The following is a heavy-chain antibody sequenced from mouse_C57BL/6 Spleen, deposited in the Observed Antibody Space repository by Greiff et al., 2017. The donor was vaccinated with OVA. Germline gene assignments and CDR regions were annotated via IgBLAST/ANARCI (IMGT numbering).Heavy chain of an antibody. V-gene: IGHV1-82*01. CDR1: GYAFSSSW. Sequence: QVQLQQSGPELVKPGASVKISCKASGYAFSSSWMNWVKQRPGKGLEWIGRLYPGDGDTNYNGKFKGKATLTADKSSSTAYMQLSSLTSEDSAVYFCARWGRDYYAMDYWGQGTSVTVSS. J-gene: IGHJ4*01. CDR3: ARWGRDYYAMDY. CDR2: LYPGDGDT.